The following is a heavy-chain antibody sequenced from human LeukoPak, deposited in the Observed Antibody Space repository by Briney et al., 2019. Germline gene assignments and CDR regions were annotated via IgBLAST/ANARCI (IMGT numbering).Heavy chain of an antibody. CDR3: ARDGAQQWLVDYYYYGMDV. Sequence: SETLSLTCTVSGGSISSSSYYWGWIRQPPGKGLEWIGSIYYSGSTYYNPSLKSRVTISVDTSKNQFSLKLGSVTAADTAVYYCARDGAQQWLVDYYYYGMDVWGQGTTVTVSS. CDR1: GGSISSSSYY. V-gene: IGHV4-39*07. CDR2: IYYSGST. D-gene: IGHD6-19*01. J-gene: IGHJ6*02.